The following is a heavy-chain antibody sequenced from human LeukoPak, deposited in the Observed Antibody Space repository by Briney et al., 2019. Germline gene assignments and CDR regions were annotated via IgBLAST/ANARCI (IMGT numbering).Heavy chain of an antibody. J-gene: IGHJ4*02. D-gene: IGHD3-22*01. CDR3: ARVRSGYFLH. CDR1: GGSFSGYY. CDR2: INHSGST. V-gene: IGHV4-34*01. Sequence: SETLSLTCAVYGGSFSGYYWSWIRQPPGKGLEWIGEINHSGSTNYNPSLKSRVTISVDTSKNQFSLKLSSVTAADTAVYYCARVRSGYFLHWGQGTLVTVSS.